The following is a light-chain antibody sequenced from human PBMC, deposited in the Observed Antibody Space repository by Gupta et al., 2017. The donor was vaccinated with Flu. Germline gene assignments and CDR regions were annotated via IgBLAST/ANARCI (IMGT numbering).Light chain of an antibody. Sequence: SYELTHPPSVSVSPGQTARITCSGDALPKKYAYWYQQKSGQAPVLVIYEDTKRPSGIPTRFSGSSSGTMASLTISEAQVEDEADYYCFSTDSSGNHRVFGGGTKLTVL. J-gene: IGLJ3*02. CDR1: ALPKKY. CDR2: EDT. CDR3: FSTDSSGNHRV. V-gene: IGLV3-10*01.